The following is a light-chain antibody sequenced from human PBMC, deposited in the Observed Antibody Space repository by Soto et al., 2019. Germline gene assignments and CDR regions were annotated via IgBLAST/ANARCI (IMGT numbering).Light chain of an antibody. CDR2: GAS. J-gene: IGKJ5*01. CDR3: QHFRA. Sequence: EIVLTQSPAPLSSFPGDRVTLSCRASQSVSSSYAAWYQQKRGQAPRLLMYGASSRATGIPDRFSGSGSGTDFTLTISRLEPEDFVLYYCQHFRAFGQGTRLEIK. V-gene: IGKV3-20*01. CDR1: QSVSSSY.